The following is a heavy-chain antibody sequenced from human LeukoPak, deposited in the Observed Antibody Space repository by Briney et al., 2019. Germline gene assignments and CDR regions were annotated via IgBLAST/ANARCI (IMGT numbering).Heavy chain of an antibody. CDR3: ARAPSEIGGYYPEYFRH. V-gene: IGHV3-74*01. J-gene: IGHJ1*01. D-gene: IGHD3-22*01. Sequence: GGSLRLSCAASGFTFSNYAMNWVRQAPGKGLVWVSRIKSDGSTRYADSVKGRFTVSRDNAKNTVSLQMNSLRAEDTGVYYCARAPSEIGGYYPEYFRHWGQGTLVIVSS. CDR2: IKSDGST. CDR1: GFTFSNYA.